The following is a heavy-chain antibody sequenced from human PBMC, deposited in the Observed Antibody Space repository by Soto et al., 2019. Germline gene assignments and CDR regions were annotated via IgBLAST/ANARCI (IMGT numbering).Heavy chain of an antibody. CDR3: ARDPTVGRPDYFDY. V-gene: IGHV3-30-3*01. J-gene: IGHJ4*02. D-gene: IGHD6-6*01. CDR1: GFPFSHYA. CDR2: LGHDSLRS. Sequence: QVQLVESGGGVVQPGRSLRLSCAASGFPFSHYALHWVHQAPGKGLEWVAVLGHDSLRSYYTPSVEGRFTISRDNSKDTLYLQMDSLRPEDTAIYYCARDPTVGRPDYFDYWGQGTLVTVSS.